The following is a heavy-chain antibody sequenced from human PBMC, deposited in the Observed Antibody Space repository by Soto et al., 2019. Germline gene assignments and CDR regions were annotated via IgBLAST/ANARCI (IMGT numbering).Heavy chain of an antibody. CDR3: ARAFYDSNGNTHYWYFDL. J-gene: IGHJ2*01. CDR2: IFSGGST. CDR1: GFSVSSNF. V-gene: IGHV3-53*01. D-gene: IGHD3-22*01. Sequence: EVHLVEAGGGLMQPGGSLRLSCAASGFSVSSNFMSWVRQAPGKGLEWVSLIFSGGSTYYAHSVKGRFTVSRDTSKNTLSLQMNSLRPEDTAVYYCARAFYDSNGNTHYWYFDLWGRGSPVTVSS.